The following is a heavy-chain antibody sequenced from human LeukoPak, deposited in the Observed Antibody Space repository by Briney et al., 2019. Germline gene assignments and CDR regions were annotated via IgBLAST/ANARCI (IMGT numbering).Heavy chain of an antibody. Sequence: TSETLSLTCAVYGGSFSGYYWSWIRQPPGKGLEWIGEINHSGGTNYNPSLKSRVTISVDTSKNQFSLKLSSVTAADTAVYYCAKSGVAGYDFWSGYYPFDYWGQGTLVTVSS. CDR3: AKSGVAGYDFWSGYYPFDY. V-gene: IGHV4-34*01. CDR1: GGSFSGYY. D-gene: IGHD3-3*01. CDR2: INHSGGT. J-gene: IGHJ4*02.